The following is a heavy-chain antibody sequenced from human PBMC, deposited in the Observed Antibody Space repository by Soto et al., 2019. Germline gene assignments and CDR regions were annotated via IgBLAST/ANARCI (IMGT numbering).Heavy chain of an antibody. CDR3: ARDRLSGWAAFDI. J-gene: IGHJ3*02. D-gene: IGHD6-19*01. Sequence: ASVKVSCKASGYTFTSYYMHCVRQAPGQGLEWMGIINPSGGSTSYAQKFQGRVTMTRDTSTSTVYMELSSLRSEDTAVYYCARDRLSGWAAFDIWGQGQWSPSPQ. V-gene: IGHV1-46*01. CDR2: INPSGGST. CDR1: GYTFTSYY.